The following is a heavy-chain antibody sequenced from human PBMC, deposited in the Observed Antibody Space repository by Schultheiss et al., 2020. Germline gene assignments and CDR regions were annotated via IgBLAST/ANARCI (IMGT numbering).Heavy chain of an antibody. CDR2: IWYDGSNK. V-gene: IGHV3-33*01. Sequence: GGSLRLSCAASGFTFSSYGMHWVRQAPGKGLEWVAVIWYDGSNKYYADSVKGRFTISRDNAKNSLYLQMNSLRAEDTAVYYCARVAITGTTERYYYYYYMHVWGKGNTVTVSS. CDR1: GFTFSSYG. CDR3: ARVAITGTTERYYYYYYMHV. J-gene: IGHJ6*03. D-gene: IGHD1-7*01.